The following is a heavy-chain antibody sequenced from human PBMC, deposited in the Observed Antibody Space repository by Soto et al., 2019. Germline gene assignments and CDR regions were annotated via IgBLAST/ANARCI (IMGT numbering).Heavy chain of an antibody. CDR3: ARGRYGDY. V-gene: IGHV1-18*01. CDR2: ISAHNGNT. J-gene: IGHJ4*02. CDR1: GYGFTTYG. Sequence: QVHLVQSGAEVKKPGASVKVSCKGSGYGFTTYGITWVRQAPGQGLEWMAWISAHNGNTNYAQKIQGRVTVTRGTSTSTAYMEVRSLRPDEPAVYYCARGRYGDYWGQGAKVTVSS. D-gene: IGHD1-1*01.